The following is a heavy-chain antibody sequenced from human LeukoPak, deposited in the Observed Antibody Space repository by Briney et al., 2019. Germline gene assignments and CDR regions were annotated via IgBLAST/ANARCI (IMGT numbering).Heavy chain of an antibody. CDR3: AKDSGSVGPNWFDP. CDR2: ISWNSGST. J-gene: IGHJ5*02. V-gene: IGHV3-9*01. CDR1: GFPFDEFA. Sequence: GGSLRLSCVASGFPFDEFAMHWVRQTPGKGLEWASVISWNSGSTHYANSVKGRFTISRDNAKSSLYLQMNSLRAEDTAFYYCAKDSGSVGPNWFDPWGQGTLVSVSS. D-gene: IGHD1-26*01.